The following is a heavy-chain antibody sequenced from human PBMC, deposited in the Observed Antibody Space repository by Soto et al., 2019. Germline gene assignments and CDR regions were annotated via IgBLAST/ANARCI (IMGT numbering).Heavy chain of an antibody. J-gene: IGHJ5*02. CDR3: ARAHEYCSGGSCFGDWFDP. Sequence: QVQLQESGPGLVKPSQTLSLTCTVSGGSISSGGYYWSWIRQHPGKGLEWIGYIYYSGSTYYNPSLKRRVTISVDTSKNQFSLKLSSVTAADTAVYYCARAHEYCSGGSCFGDWFDPWGQGTLVTVSS. D-gene: IGHD2-15*01. CDR2: IYYSGST. V-gene: IGHV4-31*03. CDR1: GGSISSGGYY.